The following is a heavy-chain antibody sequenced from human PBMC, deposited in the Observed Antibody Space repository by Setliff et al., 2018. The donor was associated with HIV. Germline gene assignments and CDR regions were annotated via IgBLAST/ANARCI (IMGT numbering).Heavy chain of an antibody. CDR2: ISHSGTT. D-gene: IGHD3-10*01. V-gene: IGHV4-34*01. J-gene: IGHJ3*02. Sequence: PSETLSLTCAVYGGSFSEYYWSWVRQPPGKGLEWLGEISHSGTTNYNPSLKSRLTILVDTSKKQFSVKLTSVTAADTAVYYCARDRNWGSGDAFDIWGRGTMVTVSS. CDR1: GGSFSEYY. CDR3: ARDRNWGSGDAFDI.